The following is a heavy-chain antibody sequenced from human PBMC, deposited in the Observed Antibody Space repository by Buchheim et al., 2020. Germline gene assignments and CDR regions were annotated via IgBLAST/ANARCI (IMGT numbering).Heavy chain of an antibody. V-gene: IGHV3-7*01. CDR2: IKEDGSEK. Sequence: EVQLVESGGDVVQPGGSLRLSCAASGFTFSFSWMNWVRQVPGKGLQWVAYIKEDGSEKYYVDSVKGRLSISRDNAKNSVYLQMNSLRVEDTATYFCVRGWAADWGQGT. CDR3: VRGWAAD. J-gene: IGHJ4*02. CDR1: GFTFSFSW. D-gene: IGHD1-26*01.